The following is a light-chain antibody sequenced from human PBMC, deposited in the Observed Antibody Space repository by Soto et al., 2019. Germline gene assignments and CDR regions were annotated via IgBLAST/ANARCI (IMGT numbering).Light chain of an antibody. CDR2: ENN. J-gene: IGLJ1*01. CDR1: SSNIGAGYE. Sequence: QSVLTQPPSVSAAPGQRVTISCTGSSSNIGAGYEAHWYQQVPGTAPKLLIYENNNRPSGVPDRFSGSKSGTSASLAITGLQAEDEAEYYCQSYDSSLSGYVFGTGT. CDR3: QSYDSSLSGYV. V-gene: IGLV1-40*01.